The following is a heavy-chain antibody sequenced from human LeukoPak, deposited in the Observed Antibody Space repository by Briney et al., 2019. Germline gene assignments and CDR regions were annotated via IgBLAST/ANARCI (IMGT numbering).Heavy chain of an antibody. CDR3: AKDGGPANAFDI. V-gene: IGHV3-23*01. CDR1: GFTFSSYA. Sequence: GGSLRLSCAASGFTFSSYAMHWVRQAPGKGLEWVSATSGSGGSTYYADSVKGRFTISRDNSKNTLYLQMNSLRAEDTAVYYCAKDGGPANAFDIWGQGTMVTVSS. CDR2: TSGSGGST. D-gene: IGHD2-15*01. J-gene: IGHJ3*02.